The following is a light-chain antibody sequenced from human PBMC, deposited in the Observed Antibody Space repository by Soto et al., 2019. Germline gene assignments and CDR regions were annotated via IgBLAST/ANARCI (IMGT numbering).Light chain of an antibody. CDR2: RNN. CDR3: AAWDDSLNAYV. CDR1: SSNIGSNT. Sequence: QSVLTQPPSASGTPGQRATISCSGSSSNIGSNTVNWYQQLPGTAPKLLIYRNNERPSGVPDRFSGSKSGTSASLAISGLQSEDEADFYCAAWDDSLNAYVIGTGTKVTVL. J-gene: IGLJ1*01. V-gene: IGLV1-44*01.